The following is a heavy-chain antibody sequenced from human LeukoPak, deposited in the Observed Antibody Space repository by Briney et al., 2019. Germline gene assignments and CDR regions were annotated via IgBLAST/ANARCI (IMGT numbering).Heavy chain of an antibody. V-gene: IGHV5-51*01. J-gene: IGHJ6*02. CDR3: ARDPELRVVPAAPRYYGMDV. Sequence: GESLKISCEASGYRFTNYWIGWVRQMPGKGLEWMGIIYPGDSDTRYSPSFQGQVTISADKSISTAYMELSSLRSEDTAVYYCARDPELRVVPAAPRYYGMDVWGQGTTVTVSS. CDR1: GYRFTNYW. D-gene: IGHD2-2*01. CDR2: IYPGDSDT.